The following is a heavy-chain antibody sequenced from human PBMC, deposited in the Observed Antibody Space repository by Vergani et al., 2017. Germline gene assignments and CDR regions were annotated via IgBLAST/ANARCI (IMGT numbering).Heavy chain of an antibody. CDR2: IIPIFGTA. Sequence: QVQLVQSGAEVKKPGSSVKVSCKASGGTFSSYAISWVRQAPGQGLEWMGGIIPIFGTANYAQKFQGRVTMTRDTSISTAYMELSRLRSDDTAVYYCATTGAVAGTAFDYWGQGTLVTVSS. J-gene: IGHJ4*02. V-gene: IGHV1-69*06. D-gene: IGHD6-19*01. CDR3: ATTGAVAGTAFDY. CDR1: GGTFSSYA.